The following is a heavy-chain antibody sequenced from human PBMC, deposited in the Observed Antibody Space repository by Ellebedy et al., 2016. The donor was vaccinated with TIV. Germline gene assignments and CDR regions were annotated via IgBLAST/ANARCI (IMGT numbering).Heavy chain of an antibody. D-gene: IGHD3-9*01. CDR2: INPNSGGT. J-gene: IGHJ5*02. CDR1: GYTFSDYF. V-gene: IGHV1-2*02. Sequence: ASVKVSCKASGYTFSDYFIHWVRQAPGQGLEWMGWINPNSGGTNFAQKFQGRVTMTRDTSITTAYTELSRLRSDDTAVYYCARDDKEILTGSHTSFDPWGQGIPVTVSS. CDR3: ARDDKEILTGSHTSFDP.